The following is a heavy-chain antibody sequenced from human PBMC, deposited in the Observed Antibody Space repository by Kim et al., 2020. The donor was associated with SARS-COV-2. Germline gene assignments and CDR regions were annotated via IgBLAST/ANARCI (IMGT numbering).Heavy chain of an antibody. CDR1: GATFNSFG. CDR2: IIPIVGKI. Sequence: SVKVSCKASGATFNSFGVSWVRLAPGQGLEWMGGIIPIVGKIYHPQKFQGRPTKTADESTTTAYMELSSLSSEDTAVYYCAREGFVTYGFYVWGQGTSV. J-gene: IGHJ6*02. V-gene: IGHV1-69*13. CDR3: AREGFVTYGFYV. D-gene: IGHD3-10*01.